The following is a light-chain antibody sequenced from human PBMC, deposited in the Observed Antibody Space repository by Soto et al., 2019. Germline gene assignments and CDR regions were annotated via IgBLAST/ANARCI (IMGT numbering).Light chain of an antibody. CDR2: SNN. Sequence: QSVLTQPPSASGTPGQKVFISCSGSSSNIGGTNYAYWYQQLPGAAPKLLMHSNNLRPSGVPERISGSKFGTAASLAISGLRSEDEAVYYCSSYAGSNNFVFGTGTKVTVL. CDR3: SSYAGSNNFV. J-gene: IGLJ1*01. V-gene: IGLV1-47*02. CDR1: SSNIGGTNY.